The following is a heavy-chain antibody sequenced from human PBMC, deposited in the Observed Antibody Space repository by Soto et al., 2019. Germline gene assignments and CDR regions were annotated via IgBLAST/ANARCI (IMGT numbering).Heavy chain of an antibody. D-gene: IGHD3-10*01. Sequence: PSETLSLSFTVSGASISSDNYYWGCIRKPPGKGLEWMGTFYYSGNIYYNPSLRSRVTLSVDTSKNRFSLRLTSVTAAETAIYYCASSQNGEYRKSDLFDSWGQGTLVTVSS. CDR1: GASISSDNYY. V-gene: IGHV4-39*02. CDR2: FYYSGNI. CDR3: ASSQNGEYRKSDLFDS. J-gene: IGHJ4*02.